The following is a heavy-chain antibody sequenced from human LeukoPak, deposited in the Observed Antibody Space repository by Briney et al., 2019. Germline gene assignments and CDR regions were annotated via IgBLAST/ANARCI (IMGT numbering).Heavy chain of an antibody. J-gene: IGHJ6*02. CDR1: GFTFSSYA. Sequence: PGGSLRLSCAASGFTFSSYAMHWVRQAPGKGLEYVSAISSNGGGTYYANSVKGRFTISRDNSKNTLYLQMGSLRAEDMAVYYCARGRPPPMATIRYYYYGMDVWGQGTTVTVSS. V-gene: IGHV3-64*01. CDR2: ISSNGGGT. D-gene: IGHD5-24*01. CDR3: ARGRPPPMATIRYYYYGMDV.